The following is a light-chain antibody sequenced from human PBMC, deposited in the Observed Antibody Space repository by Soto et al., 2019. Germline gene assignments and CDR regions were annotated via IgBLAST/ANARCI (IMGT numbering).Light chain of an antibody. Sequence: EIVMTRSPATLSVSPGERATLSCRASQSVSSNLAWYQQKPGQAPRLLIYGASTRATGIPARFSGSGSGTEFTLTISSLQSEDFAAYYCQQYYNWPRTFGQGTKVDI. CDR2: GAS. V-gene: IGKV3-15*01. CDR1: QSVSSN. J-gene: IGKJ1*01. CDR3: QQYYNWPRT.